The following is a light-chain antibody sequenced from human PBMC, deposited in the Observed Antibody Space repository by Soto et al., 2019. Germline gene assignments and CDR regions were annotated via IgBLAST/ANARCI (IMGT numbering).Light chain of an antibody. CDR1: TGTVTSGYY. J-gene: IGLJ1*01. CDR3: LLYYLGGRF. V-gene: IGLV7-43*01. Sequence: QTVVTQEPSLTVSPGGTVTLTCASSTGTVTSGYYPNWFQQKPGQAPRPLIYSTGDRRSWTPARFSGSLLGGKAALTLSGVQPEDEAEYYCLLYYLGGRFFGTGTKLTVL. CDR2: STG.